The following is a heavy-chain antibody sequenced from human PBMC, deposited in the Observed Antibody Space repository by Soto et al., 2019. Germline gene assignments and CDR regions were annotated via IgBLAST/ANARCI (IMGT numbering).Heavy chain of an antibody. D-gene: IGHD6-13*01. CDR3: ATAFPGGLVQAY. CDR2: FDPEDGET. CDR1: GYTLTELS. J-gene: IGHJ4*02. Sequence: ASVKVSCKVSGYTLTELSMHWVRQAPGKGLEWMGGFDPEDGETIYAQKFRGRVTMTEDTSTDTAYMELSSLRSEDTAVYYCATAFPGGLVQAYWGQEPLVPVSS. V-gene: IGHV1-24*01.